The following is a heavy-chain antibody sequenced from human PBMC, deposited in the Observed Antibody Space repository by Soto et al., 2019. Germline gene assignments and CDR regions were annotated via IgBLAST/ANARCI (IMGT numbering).Heavy chain of an antibody. J-gene: IGHJ4*02. CDR3: ARYHDSSGYPDY. CDR2: ISCNGGSI. Sequence: PGGSLRLSCAASGFAFDDYAMHWVRQAPGKGLEWVSSISCNGGSISYADSVKGRFTISRDNAMNSLYLQMNSLRAEDTAVYYCARYHDSSGYPDYWGQGTLVTVSS. V-gene: IGHV3-9*01. CDR1: GFAFDDYA. D-gene: IGHD3-22*01.